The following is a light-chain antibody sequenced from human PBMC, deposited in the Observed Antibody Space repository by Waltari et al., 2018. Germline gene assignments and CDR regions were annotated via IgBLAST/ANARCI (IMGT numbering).Light chain of an antibody. J-gene: IGKJ1*01. V-gene: IGKV3-20*01. CDR2: GAS. CDR1: QSVSRA. Sequence: EIVLTQSPGSLSSSPGARVTLSCRASQSVSRALAWYQQKPGQAPRLLIFGASNRSTGIPDRFSGSGCETDFSLTISRLEPEDFAVYYCQHYVRLPATFGRGTKVEIK. CDR3: QHYVRLPAT.